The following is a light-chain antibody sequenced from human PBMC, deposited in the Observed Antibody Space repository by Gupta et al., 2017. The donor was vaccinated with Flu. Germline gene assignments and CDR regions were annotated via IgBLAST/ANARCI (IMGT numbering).Light chain of an antibody. J-gene: IGKJ4*02. CDR3: QQQNNWPVT. CDR1: QFVNRD. Sequence: EIVMTQSPATLSVSPGESATLSCRASQFVNRDLAWYQQQGGQAPRLLIYETSTRATEIPARCSGSGCGTEFTLTISSQQSEDCAFYYCQQQNNWPVTFGRGTKVEVK. CDR2: ETS. V-gene: IGKV3-15*01.